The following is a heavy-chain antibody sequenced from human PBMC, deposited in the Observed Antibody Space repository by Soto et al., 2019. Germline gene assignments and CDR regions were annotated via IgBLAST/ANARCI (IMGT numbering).Heavy chain of an antibody. Sequence: GASVKVSCKASGGTFSSYAISWVRQAPGQGLEWMGGIIPIFGTANYAQKFQGRVTITADESTSTAYMELSSLRSEDTAVYYCARENSGYDYANFDYWRQGTLVTVSS. V-gene: IGHV1-69*13. D-gene: IGHD5-12*01. CDR1: GGTFSSYA. J-gene: IGHJ4*02. CDR3: ARENSGYDYANFDY. CDR2: IIPIFGTA.